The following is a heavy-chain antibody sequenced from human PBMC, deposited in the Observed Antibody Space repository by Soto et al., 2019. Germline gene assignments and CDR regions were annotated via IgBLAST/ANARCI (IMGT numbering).Heavy chain of an antibody. CDR3: ARGGQYRYFDD. CDR1: GYTFTLFG. CDR2: ISHYNGDT. D-gene: IGHD2-2*02. J-gene: IGHJ4*02. Sequence: QVQLVQSGAEVKKPGASVKVSCTTSGYTFTLFGITWVRQAPGQGLEWMGWISHYNGDTKYAEKLEGRVTLTTDTSTATADMVITSLTSDDTAEYYCARGGQYRYFDDWGQGTLVTVSS. V-gene: IGHV1-18*01.